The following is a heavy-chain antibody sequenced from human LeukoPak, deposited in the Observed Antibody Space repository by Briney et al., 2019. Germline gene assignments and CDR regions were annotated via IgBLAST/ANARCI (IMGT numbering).Heavy chain of an antibody. CDR2: VIPIFGTA. CDR1: GGTFSGYA. Sequence: ASVKVSCKPSGGTFSGYAISWVRQAPVQGLEWMGGVIPIFGTANYAQKFQGRVTITTDESTSTAYMELSSLRSEVREGLGGSGSFDAFDIWGQGTMVTVSS. J-gene: IGHJ3*02. D-gene: IGHD3-10*01. CDR3: SGSFDAFDI. V-gene: IGHV1-69*05.